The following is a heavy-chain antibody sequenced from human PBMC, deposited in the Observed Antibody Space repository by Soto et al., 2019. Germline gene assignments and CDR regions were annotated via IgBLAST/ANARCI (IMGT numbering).Heavy chain of an antibody. J-gene: IGHJ5*02. D-gene: IGHD6-6*01. Sequence: PSETLSVTCAVYGGSFSGYYWSWIRQPPGKGLEWIGEINHSGSTNYNPSLKSRVTISVDTSKNQFSLKLSSVTTADTAVYYCASGTGAARRNWFDPWGQGTLVT. CDR3: ASGTGAARRNWFDP. CDR2: INHSGST. V-gene: IGHV4-34*01. CDR1: GGSFSGYY.